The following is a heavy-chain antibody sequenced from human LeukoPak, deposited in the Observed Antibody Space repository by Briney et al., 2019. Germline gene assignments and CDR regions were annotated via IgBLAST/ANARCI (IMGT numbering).Heavy chain of an antibody. CDR1: GYRFTDYY. CDR2: INPNSGGT. CDR3: ARGQPRVTYFLESVDY. V-gene: IGHV1-2*02. D-gene: IGHD4-11*01. Sequence: GASVKVSCKASGYRFTDYYMHWVRQAPGQGLEWMGWINPNSGGTNYAQKFQGRVTMTRDTSISTAYMELSRLRSDDTAVYYCARGQPRVTYFLESVDYWGQGTLVTVSS. J-gene: IGHJ4*02.